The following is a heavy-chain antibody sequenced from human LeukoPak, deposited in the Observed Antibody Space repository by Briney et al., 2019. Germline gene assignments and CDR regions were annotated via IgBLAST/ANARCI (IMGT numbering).Heavy chain of an antibody. V-gene: IGHV3-33*01. CDR2: IWYDGSKK. Sequence: PGRSLRLSCAAPGFTFSSYGMHWVRQAPGKGLEWVAVIWYDGSKKYYADSVKGRFTISRDNSKNTLYLQMNSLRAEDTAVYYCARDLVYYYDSSGYSCPGYWGQGTLVTVSS. D-gene: IGHD3-22*01. J-gene: IGHJ4*02. CDR1: GFTFSSYG. CDR3: ARDLVYYYDSSGYSCPGY.